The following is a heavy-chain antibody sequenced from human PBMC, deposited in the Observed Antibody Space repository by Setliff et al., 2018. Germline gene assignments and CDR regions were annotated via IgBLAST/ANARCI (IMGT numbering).Heavy chain of an antibody. CDR1: VYSISRDCH. V-gene: IGHV4-38-2*01. Sequence: PSETLSLTCAVSVYSISRDCHWGWIRQPPGKGLEWIGEINHSGSTNYNPSLKSRVTISVDTSENQFSLKLSSVTAADTAVYYCARVPNFWSGYSDYWGQGTLVTVSS. CDR3: ARVPNFWSGYSDY. CDR2: INHSGST. J-gene: IGHJ4*02. D-gene: IGHD3-3*01.